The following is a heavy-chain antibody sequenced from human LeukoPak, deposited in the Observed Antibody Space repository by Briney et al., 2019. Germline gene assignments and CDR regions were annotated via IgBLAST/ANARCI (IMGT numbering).Heavy chain of an antibody. CDR3: ARDLPLGYDSSNSPGRRVGDFDY. Sequence: PSETLSLTCAVYGGSFSGYYWSWIRQPPGKGLEWIGEINHSGSTNYNPSLKSRVTISVDTSKNQFSLKLSSVTAADTAVYYCARDLPLGYDSSNSPGRRVGDFDYWGQGTLVTVSS. D-gene: IGHD3-22*01. CDR2: INHSGST. J-gene: IGHJ4*02. V-gene: IGHV4-34*01. CDR1: GGSFSGYY.